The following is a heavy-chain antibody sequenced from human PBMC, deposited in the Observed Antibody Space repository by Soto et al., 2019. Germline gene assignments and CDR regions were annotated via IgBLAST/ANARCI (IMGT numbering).Heavy chain of an antibody. V-gene: IGHV4-34*01. J-gene: IGHJ6*02. CDR3: AREEVPQWFTRGYYGMDV. CDR1: GGSFSGYY. Sequence: QVQLQQWGAGLLRSSETLSLTCAVHGGSFSGYYWTWIRQPPGKGLEWMGDINHSGSTNYNSSLKSRVTISVDTSKNQLSLKLRSVTAADTAVYYCAREEVPQWFTRGYYGMDVWGQGTTVTVSS. CDR2: INHSGST. D-gene: IGHD2-2*01.